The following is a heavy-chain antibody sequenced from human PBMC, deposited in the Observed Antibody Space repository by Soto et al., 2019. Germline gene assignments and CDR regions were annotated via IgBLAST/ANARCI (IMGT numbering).Heavy chain of an antibody. CDR1: GFSLSTSGVG. J-gene: IGHJ4*02. CDR3: AHRVLRYFDWFLFDY. V-gene: IGHV2-5*01. CDR2: IYWNDDK. D-gene: IGHD3-9*01. Sequence: PTLVNPTQTLTLTCTLSGFSLSTSGVGVGWIRQPPGKALEWLALIYWNDDKRYSPSLKSRLTITKDTSKNQVVLTMTNMDPVDTATYYCAHRVLRYFDWFLFDYWGQGTLVTVSS.